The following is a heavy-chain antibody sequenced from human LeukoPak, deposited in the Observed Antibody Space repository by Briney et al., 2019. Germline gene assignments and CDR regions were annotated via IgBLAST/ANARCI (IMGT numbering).Heavy chain of an antibody. CDR2: IYPGDSDT. J-gene: IGHJ4*02. CDR1: GYSFTSYW. Sequence: GESLKISCKGSGYSFTSYWIGWVRQMPGKGLEWMGIIYPGDSDTRYSPSFQGQVTISADKSISTAYLQWSSLKASDTAMYYCARLDYYDSSGYSRPPFFDYWGQGTLVTVSS. V-gene: IGHV5-51*01. CDR3: ARLDYYDSSGYSRPPFFDY. D-gene: IGHD3-22*01.